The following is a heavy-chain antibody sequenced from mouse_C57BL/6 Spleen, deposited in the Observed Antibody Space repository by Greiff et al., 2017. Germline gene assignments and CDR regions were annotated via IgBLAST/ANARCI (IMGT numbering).Heavy chain of an antibody. J-gene: IGHJ2*01. CDR2: IYPGDGDT. CDR1: GYAFSSSW. V-gene: IGHV1-82*01. Sequence: QVQLKESGPELVKPGASVKISCKASGYAFSSSWMNWVKQRPGKGLEWIGRIYPGDGDTNYNGKFKGKATLTADKSSSTAYMQLSSLTSEDSAVYFCASEDFDYWGQGTTLTVSS. CDR3: ASEDFDY.